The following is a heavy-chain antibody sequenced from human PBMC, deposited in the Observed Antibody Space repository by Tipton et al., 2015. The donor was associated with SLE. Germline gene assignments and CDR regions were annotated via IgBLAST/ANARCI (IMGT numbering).Heavy chain of an antibody. D-gene: IGHD6-19*01. J-gene: IGHJ3*02. CDR2: ISYDGSNK. CDR3: AKSLAYSSGWFDAFDI. Sequence: SLRLSCAASGFTFSSYAMRWVRQAPSKGLEWVAVISYDGSNKYYADSVKGRFTISRDNSKNTLYLQMNSLRAEDTAVYYCAKSLAYSSGWFDAFDIWGQGTMVTVSS. CDR1: GFTFSSYA. V-gene: IGHV3-30*18.